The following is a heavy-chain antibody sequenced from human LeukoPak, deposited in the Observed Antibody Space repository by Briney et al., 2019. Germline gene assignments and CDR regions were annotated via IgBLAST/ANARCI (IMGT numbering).Heavy chain of an antibody. Sequence: ASVKVSCKASGGTFSSYAISWVRQAPGHGLEWMGGIIPIFGTANYAQKFQGRVTITADKSTSTAYMELSSLRSEDTAVDYCARVVAVAGKTRWDYWGQGTLVTVSS. CDR2: IIPIFGTA. CDR1: GGTFSSYA. J-gene: IGHJ4*02. D-gene: IGHD6-19*01. V-gene: IGHV1-69*06. CDR3: ARVVAVAGKTRWDY.